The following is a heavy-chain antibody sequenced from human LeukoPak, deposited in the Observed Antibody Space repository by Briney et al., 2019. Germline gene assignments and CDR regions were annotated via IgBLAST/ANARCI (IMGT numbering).Heavy chain of an antibody. CDR3: ARDGQGVPAKFEY. CDR2: ISSSGITI. CDR1: GFTFRNHD. D-gene: IGHD2-2*01. J-gene: IGHJ4*02. Sequence: GGSLRLSCAASGFTFRNHDLNWVRQAPGKGLEWVSYISSSGITIYYADSVKGRFTISGDNAKNSLYLQMNSLRAEDTAVYYCARDGQGVPAKFEYWGQGTLVTVSS. V-gene: IGHV3-48*03.